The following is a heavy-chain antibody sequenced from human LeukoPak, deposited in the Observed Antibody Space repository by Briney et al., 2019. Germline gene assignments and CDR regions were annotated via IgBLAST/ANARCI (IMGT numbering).Heavy chain of an antibody. CDR3: AAEYSSGPKPQYYGMDV. CDR1: GGSFSGYY. D-gene: IGHD6-19*01. J-gene: IGHJ6*02. V-gene: IGHV4-34*01. Sequence: PSETLSLTCAVYGGSFSGYYWSWIRQPPGKGLEWIGEINHSGSTNYNPSLKSRVTISVDTSKNQFSLKLSSVTAADTAVYYCAAEYSSGPKPQYYGMDVWGQGTTVTVSS. CDR2: INHSGST.